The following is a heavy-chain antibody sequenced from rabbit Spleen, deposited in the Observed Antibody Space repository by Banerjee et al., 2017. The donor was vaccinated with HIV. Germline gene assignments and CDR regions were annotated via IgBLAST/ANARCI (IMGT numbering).Heavy chain of an antibody. CDR3: AREDVGGSVSL. D-gene: IGHD1-1*01. V-gene: IGHV1S40*01. Sequence: QSLEESGGDLVKPGASLTLTCIASGVSFSGNSYMCWVRQAPGKGLEWIACIDTGSSGFTYFASWAKGRFTISSDNAQNTVDLQMNSLTAADTATYFCAREDVGGSVSLWGQGTLVTVS. CDR2: IDTGSSGFT. J-gene: IGHJ4*01. CDR1: GVSFSGNSY.